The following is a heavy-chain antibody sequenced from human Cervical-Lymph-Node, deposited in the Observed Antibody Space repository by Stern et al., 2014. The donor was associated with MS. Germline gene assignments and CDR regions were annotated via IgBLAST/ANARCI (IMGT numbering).Heavy chain of an antibody. D-gene: IGHD6-13*01. J-gene: IGHJ4*02. CDR3: ASAYSSSHYYFDY. CDR1: GFSFSRYA. V-gene: IGHV3-33*01. CDR2: IWYDGSNT. Sequence: DQLVESGGGVVQPGGSLRLSCAASGFSFSRYAMHWVRQAPGKGLEWVALIWYDGSNTYYADSVTGRFTISRDNSKNTLYLQMNSLRAEDTAVYYCASAYSSSHYYFDYWGQGTLVTVSS.